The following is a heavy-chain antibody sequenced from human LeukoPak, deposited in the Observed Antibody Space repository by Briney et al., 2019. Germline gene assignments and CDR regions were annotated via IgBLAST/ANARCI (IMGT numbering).Heavy chain of an antibody. Sequence: PSETLSLTGTVSGSSISSYYWSWIRQPPGKGLEWVGYIYYSGSTNYNPSLKSRVTISVDTSKNQVSLKLSSVTAADTAVYYCARFGSSTSSAPYWGQGTLVTVSS. J-gene: IGHJ4*02. D-gene: IGHD2-2*01. V-gene: IGHV4-59*01. CDR1: GSSISSYY. CDR2: IYYSGST. CDR3: ARFGSSTSSAPY.